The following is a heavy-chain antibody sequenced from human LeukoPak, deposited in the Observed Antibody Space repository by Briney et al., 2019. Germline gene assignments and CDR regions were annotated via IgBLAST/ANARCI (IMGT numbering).Heavy chain of an antibody. Sequence: GGSLRLSCAASGFTFNNYGMGWVRQTPGKGLEWVATIGTSGANTYHADSVKGRFTISRDNSKSTLYLRMNSLRAEDTAVYHCAKKSGDHFHFDFWGQGTLVTVSS. CDR3: AKKSGDHFHFDF. V-gene: IGHV3-23*01. J-gene: IGHJ4*02. D-gene: IGHD2-21*01. CDR2: IGTSGANT. CDR1: GFTFNNYG.